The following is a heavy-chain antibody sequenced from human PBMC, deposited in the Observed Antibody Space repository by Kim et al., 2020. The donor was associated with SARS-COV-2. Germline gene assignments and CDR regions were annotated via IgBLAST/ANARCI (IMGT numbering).Heavy chain of an antibody. D-gene: IGHD3-10*01. Sequence: TSDADDGQGRFAMSRDNAENTVYLQRSSLRAEDTAVYYCARMGSVSNYYGMDVWGQGTKVTVSS. J-gene: IGHJ6*02. CDR3: ARMGSVSNYYGMDV. V-gene: IGHV3-74*01. CDR2: T.